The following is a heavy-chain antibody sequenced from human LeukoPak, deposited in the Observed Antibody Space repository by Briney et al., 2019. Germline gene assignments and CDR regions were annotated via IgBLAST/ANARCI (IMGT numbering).Heavy chain of an antibody. CDR1: GFTFSSYS. D-gene: IGHD2-21*02. Sequence: GGSLRLSCAASGFTFSSYSMNWVCQAPGKGLEWVSSISSSSSYIYYADSVKGRFTISRDNAKNSLYLQMNSLRAEDTAVYYCARDRRCGGDCSTFDYWGQGTLVTVSS. V-gene: IGHV3-21*01. CDR3: ARDRRCGGDCSTFDY. CDR2: ISSSSSYI. J-gene: IGHJ4*02.